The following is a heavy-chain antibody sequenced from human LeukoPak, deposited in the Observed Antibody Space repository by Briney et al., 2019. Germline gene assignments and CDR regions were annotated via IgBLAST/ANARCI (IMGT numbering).Heavy chain of an antibody. D-gene: IGHD2-8*01. J-gene: IGHJ6*02. Sequence: SETLSLTCTVSGGSISSYYWSWLRQPPGKGQEWIGYIYYNGSTDYNPSLKSRVAISVDTSKNQFSLKLSSVTAADTAVYYCASRVLGTYYYGMDVWGQGTTVTVSS. CDR3: ASRVLGTYYYGMDV. CDR2: IYYNGST. V-gene: IGHV4-59*01. CDR1: GGSISSYY.